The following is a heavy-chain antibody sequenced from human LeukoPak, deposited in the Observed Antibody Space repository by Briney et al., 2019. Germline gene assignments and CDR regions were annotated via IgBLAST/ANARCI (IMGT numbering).Heavy chain of an antibody. CDR3: ARVRHQYSSGWYQSYYYYMDV. D-gene: IGHD6-19*01. CDR1: GGTFSSYA. Sequence: SVKVSCKASGGTFSSYAISWVRQAPGQGLEWMGGIIPIFGTANYAQKFQGRVTITTDEPTSTAYMELSSLRSEDTAVYYCARVRHQYSSGWYQSYYYYMDVWGKGTTVTVSS. J-gene: IGHJ6*03. CDR2: IIPIFGTA. V-gene: IGHV1-69*05.